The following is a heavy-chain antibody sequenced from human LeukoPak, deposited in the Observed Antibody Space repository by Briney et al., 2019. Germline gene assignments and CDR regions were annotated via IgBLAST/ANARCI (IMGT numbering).Heavy chain of an antibody. CDR2: INTDGSST. V-gene: IGHV3-74*01. Sequence: GGSLRLSCAASGFTFSSYWMHWVRQAPGKGLVWVSRINTDGSSTSYADSVKGRFTISRDNAKNTLYLQMNSLRAEDTAVYYCARESLAMGDAFDMWGQGTMVTVSS. D-gene: IGHD3-16*01. J-gene: IGHJ3*02. CDR3: ARESLAMGDAFDM. CDR1: GFTFSSYW.